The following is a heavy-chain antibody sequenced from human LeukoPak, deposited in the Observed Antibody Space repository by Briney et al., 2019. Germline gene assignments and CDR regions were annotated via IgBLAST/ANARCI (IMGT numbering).Heavy chain of an antibody. CDR1: GYTFTGYY. V-gene: IGHV1-18*04. Sequence: GASVKVSCKASGYTFTGYYMHWVRQAPGQGLEWMGWISAYNGNTNYAQKLQGRVTMTTDTSTSTAYMELRSLRSDDTAVYYCARDERYYYDSSGYYRNWGQGTLVTVSS. D-gene: IGHD3-22*01. J-gene: IGHJ4*02. CDR3: ARDERYYYDSSGYYRN. CDR2: ISAYNGNT.